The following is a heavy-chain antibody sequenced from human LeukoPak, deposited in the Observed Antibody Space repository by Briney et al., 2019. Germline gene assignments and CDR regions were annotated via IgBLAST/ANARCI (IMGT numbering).Heavy chain of an antibody. Sequence: GASVKVSCKASGGTFSSYAISWVRQAPGQGLEWMGRIIPILGIADYAQKFQGRVTITADKSTSTAYMELSSLRSEDTAVYYCAFVRYYYDSSLELWGQGTLVTVSS. D-gene: IGHD3-22*01. CDR2: IIPILGIA. CDR3: AFVRYYYDSSLEL. V-gene: IGHV1-69*04. CDR1: GGTFSSYA. J-gene: IGHJ1*01.